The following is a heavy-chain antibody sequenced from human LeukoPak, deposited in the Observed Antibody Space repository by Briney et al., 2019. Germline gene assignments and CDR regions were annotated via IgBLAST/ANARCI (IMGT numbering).Heavy chain of an antibody. J-gene: IGHJ4*02. V-gene: IGHV3-23*01. D-gene: IGHD3-3*01. CDR3: ANGGLYYDLWSGYPYYFDY. CDR1: GFTFSSYA. Sequence: SGGSLRLSCAASGFTFSSYAMSWVRQAPGKGLEWVSAISGSGGSTYYADSVKGRFTISRDNSKNTLYLQMNSLRAEDTAVYYCANGGLYYDLWSGYPYYFDYWGQGTLVTVSS. CDR2: ISGSGGST.